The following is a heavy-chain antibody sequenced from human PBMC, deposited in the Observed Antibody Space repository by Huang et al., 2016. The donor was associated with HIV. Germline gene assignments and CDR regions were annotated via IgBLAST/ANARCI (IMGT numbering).Heavy chain of an antibody. CDR3: ARDGPERSSGNYGASDY. J-gene: IGHJ4*02. CDR1: GVSFSGYY. D-gene: IGHD1-26*01. V-gene: IGHV4-34*01. Sequence: QVQLQQWGAGLLKPSETLSLTCAVYGVSFSGYYWSWIRQPPGMGLEWMGEINESGSTNHNPSLKSRVTVSVDTSKNQFSLRLSSVTAADTAVYYCARDGPERSSGNYGASDYWGQGTLVTVSS. CDR2: INESGST.